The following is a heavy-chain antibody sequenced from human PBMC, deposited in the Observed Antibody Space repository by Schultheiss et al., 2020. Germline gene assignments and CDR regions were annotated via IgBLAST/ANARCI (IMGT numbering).Heavy chain of an antibody. CDR1: GFTFKNYA. CDR2: ISGSGGST. CDR3: AKDPRPNHYYGMDV. V-gene: IGHV3-23*01. J-gene: IGHJ6*02. Sequence: GGSLRLSCAASGFTFKNYAMSWVRQAPGKGLEWVSAISGSGGSTDYADSVKGRFTISRDNSKNTLYVQMNSLRADDTAVYYCAKDPRPNHYYGMDVWGQGTTVTVSS. D-gene: IGHD6-6*01.